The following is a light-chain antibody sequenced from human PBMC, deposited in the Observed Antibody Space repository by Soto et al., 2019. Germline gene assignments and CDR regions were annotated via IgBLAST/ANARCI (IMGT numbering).Light chain of an antibody. CDR1: QSIASN. CDR2: GAS. J-gene: IGKJ5*01. CDR3: QQYNNWPLT. Sequence: VVMTQSPATVSVSPGERATLSCRASQSIASNLAWYKQKPGQAPRLLIHGASTRATGIPARFSGSGSGTEFTLTISSLQSEDFAVYSCQQYNNWPLTFGQGTRLEIK. V-gene: IGKV3-15*01.